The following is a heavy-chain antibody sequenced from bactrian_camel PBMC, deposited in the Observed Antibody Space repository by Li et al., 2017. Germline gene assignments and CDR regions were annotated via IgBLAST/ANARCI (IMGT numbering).Heavy chain of an antibody. CDR3: ATYGCSYCYTPSVAGY. V-gene: IGHV3S53*01. CDR2: LDTDGTT. J-gene: IGHJ6*01. Sequence: VESGGILVQPGGSLRLSCAASGQSLSDYSMAWFRQVPGKNRQGVAALDTDGTTSYADSVKGRFTISRDNAENTLYLQMNSLKSEDTALYYCATYGCSYCYTPSVAGYWGQGTQVTVS. CDR1: GQSLSDYS. D-gene: IGHD2*01.